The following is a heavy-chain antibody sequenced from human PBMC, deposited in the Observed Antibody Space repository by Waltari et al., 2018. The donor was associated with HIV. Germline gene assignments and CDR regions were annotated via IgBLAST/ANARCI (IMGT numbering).Heavy chain of an antibody. V-gene: IGHV3-48*04. J-gene: IGHJ4*02. CDR3: ARTTHGIDF. D-gene: IGHD1-1*01. CDR2: ITSSGYTI. CDR1: GFTFRSYK. Sequence: EVQLVESGGGLVQPGWSLRLSCVASGFTFRSYKMNWVRQAPGKGLEWLSYITSSGYTIYYADSVEGRFTVSRDNAKNSLYLQMNSLRAEDTAVYYCARTTHGIDFWGQGTLVTVSS.